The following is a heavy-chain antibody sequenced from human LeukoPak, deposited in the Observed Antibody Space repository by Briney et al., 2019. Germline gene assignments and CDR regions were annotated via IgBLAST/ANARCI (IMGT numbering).Heavy chain of an antibody. CDR2: IYYSGST. Sequence: SETLSLNCTVSGGSISSSSYYWGWIRQPPGKGLEWIGSIYYSGSTYYNPSLKSRVTISVDTSKHQFSLKLSSVTAADTAVYYCASGYSYGADYWGQGTLVAVSS. V-gene: IGHV4-39*01. J-gene: IGHJ4*02. CDR1: GGSISSSSYY. CDR3: ASGYSYGADY. D-gene: IGHD5-18*01.